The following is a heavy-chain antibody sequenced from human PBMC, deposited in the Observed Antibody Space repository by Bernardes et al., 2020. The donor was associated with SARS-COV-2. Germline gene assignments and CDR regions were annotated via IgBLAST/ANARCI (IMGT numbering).Heavy chain of an antibody. Sequence: SATLSLTCSVSSVSISSGSYYWAWIRQPPGKGLEWIGSLSYSGSTYYNPSLKSRVAISAHTSMTQFSLRLSSVTAADTAVYFCARLKVLRHLDWSASWLEYYFDFWGQGTLVTVSS. CDR3: ARLKVLRHLDWSASWLEYYFDF. CDR2: LSYSGST. V-gene: IGHV4-39*01. J-gene: IGHJ4*01. CDR1: SVSISSGSYY. D-gene: IGHD3-9*01.